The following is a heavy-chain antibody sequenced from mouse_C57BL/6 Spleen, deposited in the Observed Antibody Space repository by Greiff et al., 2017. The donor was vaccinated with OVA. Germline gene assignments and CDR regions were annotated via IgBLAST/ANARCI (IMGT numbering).Heavy chain of an antibody. CDR3: ARRGYDPPMDY. Sequence: VQLQQSGAELVRPGTSVKMSCKASGYTFTNYWIGWAKQRPGHGLEWIGDIYPGGGYTNYNEKFKGKATLTADKSSSTAYMQFSSLTSEDSAIYYCARRGYDPPMDYWGQGTSVTVSS. CDR1: GYTFTNYW. J-gene: IGHJ4*01. V-gene: IGHV1-63*01. D-gene: IGHD2-2*01. CDR2: IYPGGGYT.